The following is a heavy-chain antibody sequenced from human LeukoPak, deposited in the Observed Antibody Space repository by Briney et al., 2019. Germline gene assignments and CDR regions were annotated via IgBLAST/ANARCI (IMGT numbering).Heavy chain of an antibody. V-gene: IGHV3-23*01. CDR2: ISTGGGGT. J-gene: IGHJ4*02. D-gene: IGHD6-13*01. CDR3: ATLEAAGRPTLFDY. Sequence: QSGGSLRLPCAASGFTFSTYAMIWVRQAPGKGLEWVSSISTGGGGTYYADSVKGRFTISRDNSKNTLYLQMNSLRAEDTAVYYCATLEAAGRPTLFDYWGQGTLVTVSS. CDR1: GFTFSTYA.